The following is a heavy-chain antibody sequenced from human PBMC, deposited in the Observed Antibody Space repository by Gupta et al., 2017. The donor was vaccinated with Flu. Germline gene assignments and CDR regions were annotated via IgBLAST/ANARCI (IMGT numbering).Heavy chain of an antibody. D-gene: IGHD6-13*01. J-gene: IGHJ1*01. Sequence: PGQGLEWMGWINPNSGGTNYAQKFQGRVNMTRDTSISTAYMELSRLRSDDTAVYYCAREPGIAAAGSVEYFQHWGQGTLVTVSS. CDR3: AREPGIAAAGSVEYFQH. CDR2: INPNSGGT. V-gene: IGHV1-2*02.